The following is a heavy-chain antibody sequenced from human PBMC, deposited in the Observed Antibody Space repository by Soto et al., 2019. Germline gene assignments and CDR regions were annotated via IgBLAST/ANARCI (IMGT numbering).Heavy chain of an antibody. CDR1: GGSISSGGYY. CDR3: ARGRTSSRYGLDV. Sequence: QVQLQESGPGLVKPSQTLSLTCIVSGGSISSGGYYWSWIRQHPGKGLEWIGYISYSGSTYYNPSLTSRLAISVDTSKNQFSLNLGSVTAADTAVYYWARGRTSSRYGLDVWGQGTTVTVSS. CDR2: ISYSGST. D-gene: IGHD6-13*01. V-gene: IGHV4-31*03. J-gene: IGHJ6*02.